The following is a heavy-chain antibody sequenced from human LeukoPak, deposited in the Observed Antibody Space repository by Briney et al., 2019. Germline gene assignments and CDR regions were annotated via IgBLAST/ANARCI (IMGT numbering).Heavy chain of an antibody. CDR2: IYHSGST. V-gene: IGHV4-38-2*02. Sequence: KPSETLSLTCTVSGYSISSGYYWGWIRQPPGKGLEWIGSIYHSGSTYYNPSLKSRVTISVDTSKNQFSLKLSSVTAADTAVYYCARGVSFWSGYYLLGGTSFDYWGQGTLVTVSS. CDR1: GYSISSGYY. CDR3: ARGVSFWSGYYLLGGTSFDY. D-gene: IGHD3-3*01. J-gene: IGHJ4*02.